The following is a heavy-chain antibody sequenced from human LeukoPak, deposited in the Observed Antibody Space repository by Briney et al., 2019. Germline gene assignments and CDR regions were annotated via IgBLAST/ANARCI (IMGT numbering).Heavy chain of an antibody. CDR2: INPNSGGT. D-gene: IGHD2/OR15-2a*01. Sequence: GASVKVSCKASGYTFTGYYIHWVRQAPGQGLEWMGRINPNSGGTKYAQKFQDRVTMTRDTSISTAYMELSRLRSDDTAVYYCARPRIVAEGWFDPWGQGTLVTVSS. V-gene: IGHV1-2*02. CDR1: GYTFTGYY. CDR3: ARPRIVAEGWFDP. J-gene: IGHJ5*02.